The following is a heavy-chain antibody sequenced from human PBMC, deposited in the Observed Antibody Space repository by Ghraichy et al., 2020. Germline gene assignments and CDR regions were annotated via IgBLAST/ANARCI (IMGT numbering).Heavy chain of an antibody. CDR3: ARDREEAPRGQLWFIGAYYYYGMNV. CDR1: GFTFSSYS. D-gene: IGHD5-18*01. V-gene: IGHV3-48*02. CDR2: ISSSSSTI. J-gene: IGHJ6*02. Sequence: GKSLNISCAASGFTFSSYSMNWVRQAPGKGLEWVSYISSSSSTIYYADSVKGRFTISRDNAKNSLYLQMNSLRDEDTAVYYCARDREEAPRGQLWFIGAYYYYGMNVWGQGTTVTVSS.